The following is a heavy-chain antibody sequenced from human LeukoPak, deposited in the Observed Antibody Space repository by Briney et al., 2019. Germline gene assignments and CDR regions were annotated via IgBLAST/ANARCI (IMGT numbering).Heavy chain of an antibody. Sequence: GGSLRLSCAASGFTFSSYAMSWVRQAPGKGLEWVSAISGSGGSTYYADSVKGRFTISRDNSKNTLYLQMNSLRAEDTAVYYCAKVRYCSSTSCYAFDYWGQGTLVTVSS. D-gene: IGHD2-2*01. CDR3: AKVRYCSSTSCYAFDY. CDR2: ISGSGGST. J-gene: IGHJ4*02. V-gene: IGHV3-23*01. CDR1: GFTFSSYA.